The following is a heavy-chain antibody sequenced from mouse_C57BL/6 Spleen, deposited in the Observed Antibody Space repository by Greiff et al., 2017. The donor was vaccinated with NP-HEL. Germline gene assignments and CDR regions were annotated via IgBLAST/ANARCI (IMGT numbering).Heavy chain of an antibody. CDR3: ARQGGYYGSSWWYFDV. D-gene: IGHD1-1*01. CDR1: GFTFSSYG. J-gene: IGHJ1*03. CDR2: ISSGGSYT. Sequence: DVMLVESGGDLVKPGGSLKLSCAASGFTFSSYGMSWVRQTPDKRLEWVATISSGGSYTYYLDSVKGRFTFSRENAQNTLYLQMSSLKSEDTAMYYCARQGGYYGSSWWYFDVWGTGTTVTVSS. V-gene: IGHV5-6*02.